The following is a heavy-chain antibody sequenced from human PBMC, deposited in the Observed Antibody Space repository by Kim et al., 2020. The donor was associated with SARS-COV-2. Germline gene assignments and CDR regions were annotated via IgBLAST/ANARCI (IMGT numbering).Heavy chain of an antibody. J-gene: IGHJ2*01. V-gene: IGHV3-23*03. CDR2: IYSGGSST. CDR1: GFTFSSYA. Sequence: GGSLRLSCAASGFTFSSYAMSWVRQAPGKGLEWVSVIYSGGSSTYYADSVKGRFTISRDNSKNTLYLQMNSLRAEDTAVYYCAKEHLNWYFDLWGRGTLVTVSS. CDR3: AKEHLNWYFDL.